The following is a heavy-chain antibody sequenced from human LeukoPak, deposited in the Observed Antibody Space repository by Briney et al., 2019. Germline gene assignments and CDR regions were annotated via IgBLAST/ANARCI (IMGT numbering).Heavy chain of an antibody. J-gene: IGHJ5*02. CDR1: GFTFSSYG. V-gene: IGHV3-30*02. D-gene: IGHD3-3*01. CDR3: AKGLYYDFWSGTNWFDP. Sequence: GGSLRLSCAASGFTFSSYGMHWVRQAPGKGLEWVAFIRYDGSNRYYADSVKGRFTVSRDNSKNTLYLQMNSLRAEDTAVYYCAKGLYYDFWSGTNWFDPWGQGTLVTVSS. CDR2: IRYDGSNR.